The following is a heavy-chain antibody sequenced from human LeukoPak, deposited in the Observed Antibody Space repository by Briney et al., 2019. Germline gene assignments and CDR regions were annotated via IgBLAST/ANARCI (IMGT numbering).Heavy chain of an antibody. CDR1: GFTFSSYA. CDR3: ARYYYDSSGYFDY. V-gene: IGHV3-30*04. Sequence: GGSLRLSCAASGFTFSSYAMHWVRQAPGRGLEWVAVISYDGSNKFYADSVKGRFTISRDSAKNSLYLQMNSLRAEDTALYYCARYYYDSSGYFDYWGQGTLVTVSS. CDR2: ISYDGSNK. J-gene: IGHJ4*02. D-gene: IGHD3-22*01.